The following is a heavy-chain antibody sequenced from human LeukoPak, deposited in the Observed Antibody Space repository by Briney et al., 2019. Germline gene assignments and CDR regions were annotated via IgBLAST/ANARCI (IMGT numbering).Heavy chain of an antibody. V-gene: IGHV3-49*04. CDR3: TRGRSGWYTISDY. CDR2: IRSKTHGETT. CDR1: GFTFGEHA. J-gene: IGHJ4*02. D-gene: IGHD6-19*01. Sequence: GGSLRLSCTASGFTFGEHAMSWVRQAPGKGLEWVTFIRSKTHGETTEYAASVKGRFTISRDDSKSIAYLQMNSLKTEDTAVYYCTRGRSGWYTISDYWGQGTLVTVSS.